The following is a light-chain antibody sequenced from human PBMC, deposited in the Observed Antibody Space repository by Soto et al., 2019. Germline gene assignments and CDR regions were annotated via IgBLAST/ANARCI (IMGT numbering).Light chain of an antibody. CDR1: QGMSTY. Sequence: DIQLTQSPSFLSASVGDTVTITCRASQGMSTYLAWYQQKPGKVPKLLIRSASTLQSGVPPRFSGGGSGTEFTLTFSPLQPDDCGIYYCQQLNGYQLAFGGGTIVEIK. CDR3: QQLNGYQLA. J-gene: IGKJ4*01. V-gene: IGKV1-9*01. CDR2: SAS.